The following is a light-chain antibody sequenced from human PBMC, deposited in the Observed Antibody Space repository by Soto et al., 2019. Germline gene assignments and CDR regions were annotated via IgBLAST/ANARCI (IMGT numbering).Light chain of an antibody. Sequence: QSVLTQTPSASGTPGQRVTISCSGSSSNIGSKYVYWYQQLPGTAPKLLIYKSDQRPSGVPDRFSGSKSGTSASLAISGLRSEDEVDYHCATWDDSLSAWVFGGGTKVTVL. CDR3: ATWDDSLSAWV. CDR2: KSD. V-gene: IGLV1-47*01. CDR1: SSNIGSKY. J-gene: IGLJ3*02.